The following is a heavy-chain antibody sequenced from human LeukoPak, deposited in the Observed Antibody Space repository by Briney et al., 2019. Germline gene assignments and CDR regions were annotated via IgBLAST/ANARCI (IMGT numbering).Heavy chain of an antibody. CDR1: GFTFSNYW. CDR3: TARYCRSTSCYGEYFQR. Sequence: GGSLRLSCAASGFTFSNYWMSWVRQAPGKGLEWVANIKEDGSDKNYVDSVRGRFTISRDNAKNALYLQMNSLRAEDTAVYYCTARYCRSTSCYGEYFQRWGQGTLVTVSS. D-gene: IGHD2-2*01. CDR2: IKEDGSDK. J-gene: IGHJ1*01. V-gene: IGHV3-7*02.